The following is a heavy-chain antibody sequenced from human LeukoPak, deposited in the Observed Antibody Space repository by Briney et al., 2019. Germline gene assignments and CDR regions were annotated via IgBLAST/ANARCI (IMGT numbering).Heavy chain of an antibody. CDR2: ISGSGGST. D-gene: IGHD6-13*01. CDR3: AKEQTPTYTNIAAAGISDY. J-gene: IGHJ4*02. Sequence: PGGSLRLSCAASGFTFSSYAMSWVRQAPGKGLEWVSAISGSGGSTYYADSVKGRFTISRDNSKNTLYLQMNSLRAEDTAVYYCAKEQTPTYTNIAAAGISDYWGQGTLVTASS. CDR1: GFTFSSYA. V-gene: IGHV3-23*01.